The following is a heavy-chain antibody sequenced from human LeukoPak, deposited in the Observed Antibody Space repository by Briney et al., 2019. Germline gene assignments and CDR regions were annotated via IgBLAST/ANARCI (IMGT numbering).Heavy chain of an antibody. CDR1: GFTFSSYG. Sequence: GGSLRLSCAASGFTFSSYGRHWVRQAPGKGLEWVAVIWYDGSHKYYVDSVKGRFTISRDNSKNTLHLQTNSLRAEDTAVYYCARDRGNSSSWYFGKDYYMDVWGKGTTVTVSS. D-gene: IGHD6-13*01. CDR2: IWYDGSHK. V-gene: IGHV3-33*01. J-gene: IGHJ6*03. CDR3: ARDRGNSSSWYFGKDYYMDV.